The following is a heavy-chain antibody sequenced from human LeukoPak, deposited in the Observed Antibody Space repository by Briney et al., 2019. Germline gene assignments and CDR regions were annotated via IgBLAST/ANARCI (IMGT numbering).Heavy chain of an antibody. J-gene: IGHJ5*02. D-gene: IGHD2-2*01. CDR1: GFTFSSYA. V-gene: IGHV3-23*01. CDR3: AKDVVPAAIWGNNWFDP. Sequence: GGSLRLSCAASGFTFSSYAMSWVRQAPGKGLEWVSAISGSGGSTYYADSVKGRFTISRDNSKNTLYLQMNSLRAEDTAVYYCAKDVVPAAIWGNNWFDPWGQGTLVTVSS. CDR2: ISGSGGST.